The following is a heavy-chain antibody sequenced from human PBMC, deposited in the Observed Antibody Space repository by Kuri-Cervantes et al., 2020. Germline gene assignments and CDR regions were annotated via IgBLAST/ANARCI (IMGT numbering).Heavy chain of an antibody. CDR1: GDSMKSSNYY. Sequence: SQTLSLPCAVSGDSMKSSNYYWGWIRQPTGQGLEWIGSIDYSGHTFYNPHLRSRITISVDRSKKEFSLKMNSVTAADTAVYYCARLDYSESWFDYWGQGTMVTVSS. CDR3: ARLDYSESWFDY. D-gene: IGHD1-26*01. V-gene: IGHV4-39*01. CDR2: IDYSGHT. J-gene: IGHJ4*02.